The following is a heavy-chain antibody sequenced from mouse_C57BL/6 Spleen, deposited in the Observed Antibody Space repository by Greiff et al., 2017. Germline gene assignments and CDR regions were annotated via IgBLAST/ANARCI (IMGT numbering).Heavy chain of an antibody. Sequence: VQLQQSGPELVKPGASVKISCKASGYAFSSSWMNWVKQRPGKGLEWIGRIYPGDGDTNYNGKFKGKATLTADKSSSTAYMQLSSLTSDDSAVYFCARSLYYYVSSLDYWGQGTTLTVSS. CDR2: IYPGDGDT. J-gene: IGHJ2*01. V-gene: IGHV1-82*01. D-gene: IGHD1-1*01. CDR1: GYAFSSSW. CDR3: ARSLYYYVSSLDY.